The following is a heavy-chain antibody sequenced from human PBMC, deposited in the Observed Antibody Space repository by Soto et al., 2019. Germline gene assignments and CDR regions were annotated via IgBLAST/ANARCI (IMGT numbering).Heavy chain of an antibody. D-gene: IGHD5-18*01. CDR2: IIPIFGTA. Sequence: QVQLVQSGAEVKKPGSSVKVSCKASRGTFSSYAISWVRQAPGQGLEWMGGIIPIFGTANYAQKFQGRVTITADKSTSTAYMELSSLRSEDTAVYYCARDGRRGYSYGGNADYWGQGTLVTVSS. V-gene: IGHV1-69*06. CDR3: ARDGRRGYSYGGNADY. CDR1: RGTFSSYA. J-gene: IGHJ4*02.